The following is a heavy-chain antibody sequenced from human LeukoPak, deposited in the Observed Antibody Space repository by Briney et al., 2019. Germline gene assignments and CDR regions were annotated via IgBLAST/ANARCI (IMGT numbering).Heavy chain of an antibody. CDR2: ISSNGDST. CDR1: GFPFSSYA. D-gene: IGHD2-2*01. CDR3: ARSSIVVGSILDY. V-gene: IGHV3-64*01. Sequence: GGSLRLSCAASGFPFSSYAMHWVRQAPGKGLEYVSAISSNGDSTTYANSVKGRFTISRDNSKNTLYLQMGSLRAEDMAVYYCARSSIVVGSILDYWGQGTLVTVSS. J-gene: IGHJ4*02.